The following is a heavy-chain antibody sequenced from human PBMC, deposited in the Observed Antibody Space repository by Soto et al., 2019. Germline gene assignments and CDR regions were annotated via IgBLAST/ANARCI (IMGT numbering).Heavy chain of an antibody. J-gene: IGHJ6*02. CDR1: GGTFSSYT. Sequence: QVQLVQSGAEVKKPGSSVKVSCKASGGTFSSYTISWVRQAPGQGLEWMGRIIPILGIANYAQKFQGRVTNTADKSTSTXXMXLXXLRSEDTAVYYCARSVYYGSGSYYHPYYYYYGMDVWGQGTTVTVSS. V-gene: IGHV1-69*02. CDR2: IIPILGIA. CDR3: ARSVYYGSGSYYHPYYYYYGMDV. D-gene: IGHD3-10*01.